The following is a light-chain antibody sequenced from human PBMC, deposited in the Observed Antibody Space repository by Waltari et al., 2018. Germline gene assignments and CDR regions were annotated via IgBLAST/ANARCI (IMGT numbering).Light chain of an antibody. V-gene: IGKV1-8*01. CDR2: AAS. Sequence: AIRITQSPSSVSASTGDRVTITCRASQGLSSYLAWYQQKPGKAPQLLIYAASALQNGVPSRCSGSGSGTDFTLTISCLQSEDFATYYCQQYYSFPFLFGGGTKVEIK. CDR1: QGLSSY. CDR3: QQYYSFPFL. J-gene: IGKJ4*01.